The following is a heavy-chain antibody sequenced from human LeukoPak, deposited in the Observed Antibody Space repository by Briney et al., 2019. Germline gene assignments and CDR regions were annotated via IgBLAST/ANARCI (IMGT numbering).Heavy chain of an antibody. D-gene: IGHD6-13*01. Sequence: PGGSLRLSCAASGFTFSSYAISWVRPAPGKGLEWVSAITGSGGSTYFADSVKGRFTLSRDNSKSTLSLQMNSLRAGDTAVYYCARRLIEVAGTGDYWGQGTLVTVSS. CDR2: ITGSGGST. J-gene: IGHJ4*02. CDR3: ARRLIEVAGTGDY. V-gene: IGHV3-23*01. CDR1: GFTFSSYA.